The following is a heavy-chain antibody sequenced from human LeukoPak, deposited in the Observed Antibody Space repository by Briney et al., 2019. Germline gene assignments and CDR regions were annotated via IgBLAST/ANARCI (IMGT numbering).Heavy chain of an antibody. Sequence: SETLSLTCTVSGGSISSYYWSWIRQLAGKGLEWIGRIYTSGSTNYNPSLKSRVTMSVDTSKNQFSLKLRSVTAADTAVYYCAREGGLRFLEWANNWFDPWGQGTLVTVSS. V-gene: IGHV4-4*07. CDR1: GGSISSYY. CDR2: IYTSGST. CDR3: AREGGLRFLEWANNWFDP. J-gene: IGHJ5*02. D-gene: IGHD3-3*01.